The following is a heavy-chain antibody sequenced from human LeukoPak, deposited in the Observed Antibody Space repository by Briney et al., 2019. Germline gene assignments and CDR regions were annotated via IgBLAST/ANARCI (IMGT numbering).Heavy chain of an antibody. CDR2: ISGSGDGT. CDR1: GFTFSSYA. CDR3: AKAGGWEPLRGDY. D-gene: IGHD1-26*01. Sequence: GRSLRLSCAASGFTFSSYAMSWVRQAPGKGLEWVSAISGSGDGTYYADSVKGRFTISRDNSKNTVYLQMNSLRAEDTAVYYCAKAGGWEPLRGDYWGQGTLVTVSS. V-gene: IGHV3-23*01. J-gene: IGHJ4*02.